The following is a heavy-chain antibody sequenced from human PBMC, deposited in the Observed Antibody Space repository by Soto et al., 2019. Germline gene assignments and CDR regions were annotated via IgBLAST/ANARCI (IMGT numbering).Heavy chain of an antibody. CDR2: IIPILGIA. J-gene: IGHJ4*02. CDR3: ARDLRGDYVDY. Sequence: GASVKVSCKASGGTFSSYTISWVRQAPGQGLEWMGRIIPILGIANYAQKFQGRVTITADKSTSTAYMELSSLRSEDTAVYYCARDLRGDYVDYWGQGTLVTVSS. V-gene: IGHV1-69*04. CDR1: GGTFSSYT.